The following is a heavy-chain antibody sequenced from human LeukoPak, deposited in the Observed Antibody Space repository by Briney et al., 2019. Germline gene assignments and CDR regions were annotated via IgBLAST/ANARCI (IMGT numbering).Heavy chain of an antibody. CDR1: GFTFSSYW. CDR2: IKQDGSEK. Sequence: PGGSLRLSCAASGFTFSSYWMSWVRQAPGEGLEWVANIKQDGSEKYYVDSVKGRFTISRDNSKNTLYLQMNSLRAEDTAVYYCRDPFDYWGQGTLVTVSS. V-gene: IGHV3-7*01. CDR3: RDPFDY. J-gene: IGHJ4*02.